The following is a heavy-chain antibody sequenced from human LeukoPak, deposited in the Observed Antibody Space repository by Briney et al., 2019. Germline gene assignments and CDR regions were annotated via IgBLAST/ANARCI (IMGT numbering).Heavy chain of an antibody. CDR3: AKALPLEYSVPYFDY. CDR1: GFTFSSYA. Sequence: GGSLRLSCAASGFTFSSYAMRWVRQAPGKGLEGVSAISGSGGSTDYADSVKGRFTISRDNSKNTLYLQMNSLRAEDTAVYYCAKALPLEYSVPYFDYWGQGTLVTVSS. V-gene: IGHV3-23*01. J-gene: IGHJ4*02. D-gene: IGHD1-1*01. CDR2: ISGSGGST.